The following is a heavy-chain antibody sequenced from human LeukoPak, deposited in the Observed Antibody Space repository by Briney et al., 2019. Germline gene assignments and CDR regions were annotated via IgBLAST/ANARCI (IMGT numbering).Heavy chain of an antibody. D-gene: IGHD2-15*01. CDR3: ARSQLGYCSGGSCYPRY. V-gene: IGHV3-21*01. CDR2: ISSSSSYI. CDR1: GFTFSSYS. Sequence: GGSLRLSCAASGFTFSSYSMNWVRQAPGKGLEWVSSISSSSSYIYYADSVKGRFTISRDNAKNSLYLQMNSLRAEDTAVYYCARSQLGYCSGGSCYPRYWGQGTLVTVSP. J-gene: IGHJ4*02.